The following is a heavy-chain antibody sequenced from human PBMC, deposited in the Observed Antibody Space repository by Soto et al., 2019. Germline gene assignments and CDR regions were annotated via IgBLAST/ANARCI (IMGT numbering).Heavy chain of an antibody. J-gene: IGHJ5*02. CDR1: GGSISSYY. Sequence: SETLSLTCTVSGGSISSYYWSLIRQPPGKGLEWIGYIDYSGSTNYKPSLKSRVTISVDTSKNQFSLKLSSVTAADTAVYYCARAPIPSSGYQRNWFDPWGQGTLVTVSS. D-gene: IGHD5-12*01. CDR2: IDYSGST. CDR3: ARAPIPSSGYQRNWFDP. V-gene: IGHV4-59*01.